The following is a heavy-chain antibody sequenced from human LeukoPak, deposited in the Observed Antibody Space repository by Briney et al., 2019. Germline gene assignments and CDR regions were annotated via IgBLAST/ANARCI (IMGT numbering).Heavy chain of an antibody. V-gene: IGHV3-23*01. J-gene: IGHJ4*02. Sequence: PGGSLRLSCAASGFTFSSNAMSWVRQAPGKGLEWVSVITGNGGSTYYADSVKGRFTISRDNSKNTLSLQMNSLRAEDTAVYYCAKEAVAPGSGGDYFDYWGQGTLVTVSS. CDR2: ITGNGGST. CDR1: GFTFSSNA. CDR3: AKEAVAPGSGGDYFDY. D-gene: IGHD3-10*01.